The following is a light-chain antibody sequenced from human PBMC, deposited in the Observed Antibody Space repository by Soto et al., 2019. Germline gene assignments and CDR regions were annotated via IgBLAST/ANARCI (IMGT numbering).Light chain of an antibody. CDR2: KES. CDR1: QSINTW. CDR3: QQYGRYRT. V-gene: IGKV1-5*03. Sequence: DIQMTQSPSTLSASVGDRVTITCRASQSINTWLAGYQHKPGKAPNLLIYKESSSESGVTSRFSGSGYGTEFTLTISSLQPDAVATYYCQQYGRYRTFGQGTKVEIK. J-gene: IGKJ1*01.